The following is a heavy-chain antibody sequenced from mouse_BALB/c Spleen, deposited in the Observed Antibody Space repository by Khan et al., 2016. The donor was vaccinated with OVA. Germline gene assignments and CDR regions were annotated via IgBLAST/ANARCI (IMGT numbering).Heavy chain of an antibody. CDR2: ISYSGST. V-gene: IGHV3-2*02. J-gene: IGHJ2*01. CDR3: GSIRFYYRFSFFDY. D-gene: IGHD2-14*01. CDR1: GYSITSDYA. Sequence: EVQLQESGPGLVKPSQSLSLTCTVTGYSITSDYAWNWIRQFPGNKLEWMCYISYSGSTSYNPSLESRISIIRDTSKNQFFLQLNSVTTEDTATYYCGSIRFYYRFSFFDYWGQGTTLTVSS.